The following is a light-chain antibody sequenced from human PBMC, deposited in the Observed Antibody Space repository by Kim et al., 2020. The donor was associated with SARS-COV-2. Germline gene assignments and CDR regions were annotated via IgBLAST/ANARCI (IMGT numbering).Light chain of an antibody. CDR2: EVR. CDR3: NSHTSSTAFV. J-gene: IGLJ1*01. Sequence: QSALTQPPSVSGSPGQSVTISCTGTRSDVGSYDRVSWYQLAPGTAPKLLIYEVRKRPSGVPDRFSGSKSGNTASLTISGLQAEDEAEYYCNSHTSSTAFVFGPGTKVTFL. V-gene: IGLV2-18*02. CDR1: RSDVGSYDR.